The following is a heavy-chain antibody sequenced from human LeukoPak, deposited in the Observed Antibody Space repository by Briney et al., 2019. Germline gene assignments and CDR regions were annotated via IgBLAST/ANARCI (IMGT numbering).Heavy chain of an antibody. CDR3: ARVGGTNYYYYGMDV. Sequence: SQTLSLTCAVSGGSISSYYWSWIRQPPGKGLEWIGYIYDSGSTNYNPSLKSRVTISVDTSKNQFSLKLSSVTAADTAVYYCARVGGTNYYYYGMDVWGQGTTVTVSS. V-gene: IGHV4-59*01. J-gene: IGHJ6*02. CDR1: GGSISSYY. CDR2: IYDSGST. D-gene: IGHD1-1*01.